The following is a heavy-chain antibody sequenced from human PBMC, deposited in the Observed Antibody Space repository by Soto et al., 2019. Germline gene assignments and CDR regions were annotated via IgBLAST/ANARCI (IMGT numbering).Heavy chain of an antibody. D-gene: IGHD3-22*01. Sequence: QVQLQESGPGLVKPSQTLSLTCTVSGGSISSGGYYWSWIRQHPGKGLEWIGSIYYSGNTYYNPSLKSRVTISVDTSKNQFSLKLSSVTAADTAVYYCARVYYYDSSGYYYPYFDYWGQGTLVTVSS. CDR1: GGSISSGGYY. V-gene: IGHV4-31*03. CDR2: IYYSGNT. J-gene: IGHJ4*02. CDR3: ARVYYYDSSGYYYPYFDY.